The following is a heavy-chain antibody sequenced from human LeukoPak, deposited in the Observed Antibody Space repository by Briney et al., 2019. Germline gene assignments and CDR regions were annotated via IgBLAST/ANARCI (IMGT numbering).Heavy chain of an antibody. J-gene: IGHJ6*02. CDR3: ARNLLLWFGELSQGVGYYYYGMDV. Sequence: GASVKVSCKASGYTFTSYDINWVRQATGQGLEWMGWMNPNSGNTGYAQKFQGRVTITRNTSISTAYMELSSLRSEDTAVYYCARNLLLWFGELSQGVGYYYYGMDVWGQGTTVTVSS. D-gene: IGHD3-10*01. CDR2: MNPNSGNT. V-gene: IGHV1-8*03. CDR1: GYTFTSYD.